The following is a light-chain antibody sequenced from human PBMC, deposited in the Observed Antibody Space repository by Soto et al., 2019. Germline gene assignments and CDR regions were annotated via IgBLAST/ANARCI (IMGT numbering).Light chain of an antibody. V-gene: IGKV3-20*01. J-gene: IGKJ3*01. CDR3: QQYGGSPFT. CDR2: NTF. CDR1: QSFSTSY. Sequence: EIVLTQSPGTLSLSPGDRATLSCRASQSFSTSYLAWYQHKPGQAPGLLIHNTFTRATGIPDRFSGSGSGTDFTLTISRLEPEDFAVYYCQQYGGSPFTFGPGTKVDIK.